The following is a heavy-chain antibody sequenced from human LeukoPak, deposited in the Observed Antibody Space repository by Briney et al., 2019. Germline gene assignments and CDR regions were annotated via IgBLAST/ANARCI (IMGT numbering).Heavy chain of an antibody. CDR1: GGSFSGYY. CDR3: ARLWRIAAAGTHYYYYYYMDV. Sequence: SETLSLTCTVSGGSFSGYYWSWIRQPPGKGLEWIGEINHSGSTNYNPSLKSRVTISVDTSKNQFSLKLSSVTAADTAVYYCARLWRIAAAGTHYYYYYYMDVWGKGTTVTISS. CDR2: INHSGST. D-gene: IGHD6-13*01. J-gene: IGHJ6*03. V-gene: IGHV4-34*01.